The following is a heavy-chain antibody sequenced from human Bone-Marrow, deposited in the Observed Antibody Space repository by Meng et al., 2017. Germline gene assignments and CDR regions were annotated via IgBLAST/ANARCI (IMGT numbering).Heavy chain of an antibody. J-gene: IGHJ2*01. CDR2: INPSGGST. V-gene: IGHV1-46*01. Sequence: ASVKVSCKASGYTFTSYYMHWVRQAPGQGLEWMGIINPSGGSTSYAQKFQGRVTMTRDTSTSTVYMELSSLRSEDTAVDYRARDGTWIQLPHENWYFDLWGRGTLVTVSS. CDR1: GYTFTSYY. D-gene: IGHD5-18*01. CDR3: ARDGTWIQLPHENWYFDL.